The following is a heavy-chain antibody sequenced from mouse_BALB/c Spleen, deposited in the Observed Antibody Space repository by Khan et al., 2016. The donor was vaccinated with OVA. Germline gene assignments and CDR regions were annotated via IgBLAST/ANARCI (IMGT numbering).Heavy chain of an antibody. CDR1: GYTFTTAG. CDR3: ARISSYWYSDV. CDR2: INTHSGVP. Sequence: QIQLVQSGPELKKPGETVRISCKASGYTFTTAGIQWVQKMPGKGLKWIGWINTHSGVPKYAEDFKGRFAFSLEISVSTAYLQISNLKNEDMTTYFCARISSYWYSDVWGAGTTVTVSA. D-gene: IGHD6-2*01. V-gene: IGHV9-4*02. J-gene: IGHJ1*01.